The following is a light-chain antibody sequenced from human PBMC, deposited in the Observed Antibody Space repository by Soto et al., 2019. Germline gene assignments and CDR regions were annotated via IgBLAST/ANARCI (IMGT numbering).Light chain of an antibody. CDR2: AAS. Sequence: DIQMTQSTSSVSASVGDTVTITCRASQSISSWVAWYQKKPGTVPTLLIYAASSLQSGVPSRFSGSGAGTEFTLTITSLQPEDFGTYYCQQGDSFPITFGQGTRLEIK. CDR1: QSISSW. V-gene: IGKV1-12*01. J-gene: IGKJ5*01. CDR3: QQGDSFPIT.